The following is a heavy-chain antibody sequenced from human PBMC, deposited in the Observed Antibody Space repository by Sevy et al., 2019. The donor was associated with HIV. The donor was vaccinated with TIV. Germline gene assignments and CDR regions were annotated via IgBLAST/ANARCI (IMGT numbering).Heavy chain of an antibody. J-gene: IGHJ5*02. CDR2: IYYSGST. CDR3: ARHGKEDWFDP. V-gene: IGHV4-59*08. D-gene: IGHD1-26*01. Sequence: SETLSLTCTVSGGSISSYYWSWIRQPPGKGLEWIAYIYYSGSTKYNPSLKSRVTISVDTSKNQFSLKLSYVTAADTAVYYCARHGKEDWFDPWGQGTLVTVSS. CDR1: GGSISSYY.